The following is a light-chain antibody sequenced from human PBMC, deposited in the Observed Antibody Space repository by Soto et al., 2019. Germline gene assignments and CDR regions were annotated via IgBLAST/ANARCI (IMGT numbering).Light chain of an antibody. J-gene: IGLJ1*01. CDR1: SSNIGSHP. CDR2: GDN. Sequence: QSVLTQPPSASGTPGQRGSISCSGSSSNIGSHPVNWYQQLPGTAPKLLLYGDNQRPSGVPDRFSGSKSGTSASLAISGLQSEDEAHYYCASWDNSLNGLYVFGTGTKVTVL. CDR3: ASWDNSLNGLYV. V-gene: IGLV1-44*01.